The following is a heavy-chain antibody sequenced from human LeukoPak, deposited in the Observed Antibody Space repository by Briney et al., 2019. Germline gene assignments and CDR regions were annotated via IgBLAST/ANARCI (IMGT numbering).Heavy chain of an antibody. J-gene: IGHJ4*02. CDR1: GGSFSGYY. D-gene: IGHD2-15*01. CDR2: INHSGST. CDR3: GRGAQVVVVAAPSFDY. Sequence: SETLSLTCAVYGGSFSGYYWSWIRQPPGKGLEWIGEINHSGSTNYNPSLKSRVTISVDTSKNQFSLKLSSVTAADTAVYYCGRGAQVVVVAAPSFDYWGQGTLVTVSS. V-gene: IGHV4-34*01.